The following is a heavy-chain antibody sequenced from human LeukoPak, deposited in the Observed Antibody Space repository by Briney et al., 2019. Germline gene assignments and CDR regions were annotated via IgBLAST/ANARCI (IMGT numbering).Heavy chain of an antibody. J-gene: IGHJ6*02. V-gene: IGHV3-30-3*01. Sequence: PGGSLRLSCAASGFTFSSYAMHWVRQAPGKGLEWVAVISYDGSNKYYADSVKGRFTISRDNSKNTLYLQMNSLRAEDTAVYYCARSSQDYYYYGMDVWGQGTTVTVSS. CDR1: GFTFSSYA. D-gene: IGHD2-2*01. CDR2: ISYDGSNK. CDR3: ARSSQDYYYYGMDV.